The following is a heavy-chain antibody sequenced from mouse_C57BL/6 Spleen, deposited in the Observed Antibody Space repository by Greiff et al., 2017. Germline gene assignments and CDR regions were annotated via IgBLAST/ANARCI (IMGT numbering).Heavy chain of an antibody. D-gene: IGHD2-2*01. Sequence: EVKLVESGGGLVKPGGSLKLSCAASGFTFSSYAMSWVRQTPEKRLEWVATISDGGSYTYYPDNVKGRFTISRDNAKNNLYLQMSHLKSEDTAMYYCARDGGYDEVAYWGQGTLVTVSA. CDR2: ISDGGSYT. CDR1: GFTFSSYA. V-gene: IGHV5-4*01. J-gene: IGHJ3*01. CDR3: ARDGGYDEVAY.